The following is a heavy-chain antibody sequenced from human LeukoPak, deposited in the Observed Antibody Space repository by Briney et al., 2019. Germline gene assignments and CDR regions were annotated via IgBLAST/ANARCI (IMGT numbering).Heavy chain of an antibody. CDR3: ARDPMDYYDSSGAAS. Sequence: GGSLRLSCAASGFTFSSYAMSWVRQAPGKGLEWVSSISSSSSYIYYADSVKGRFTISRDNAKNSLYLQMNSLRAEDTAVYYCARDPMDYYDSSGAASWGQGTLVTVSS. V-gene: IGHV3-21*01. D-gene: IGHD3-22*01. CDR1: GFTFSSYA. J-gene: IGHJ4*02. CDR2: ISSSSSYI.